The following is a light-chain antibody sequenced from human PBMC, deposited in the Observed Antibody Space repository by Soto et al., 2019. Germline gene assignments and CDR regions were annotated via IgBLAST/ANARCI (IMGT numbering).Light chain of an antibody. V-gene: IGKV3-20*01. CDR1: QSLSSGF. CDR3: QQFASLPRT. CDR2: AAS. Sequence: EIVLTQSPGTLSLSPGESGTLSCRASQSLSSGFLAWYQQRPGQAPRLLIYAASSRATGIPDRFSGTGSGTDFTLTINRLEPEDFAVYYCQQFASLPRTFGQGTKVDIK. J-gene: IGKJ1*01.